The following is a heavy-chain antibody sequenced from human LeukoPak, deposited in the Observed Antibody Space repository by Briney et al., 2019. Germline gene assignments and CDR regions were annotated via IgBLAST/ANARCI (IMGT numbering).Heavy chain of an antibody. J-gene: IGHJ4*02. Sequence: GGSLRLSCAASGFTFSSYSMNWVRQAPGKGLEWVSSISSSSSYIYYADSVKGRFTISRDNAKNSLYLQMNSLRAEDTAVYYCARVETLGATTGFDYWGQGTLVTASS. V-gene: IGHV3-21*01. D-gene: IGHD1-26*01. CDR3: ARVETLGATTGFDY. CDR2: ISSSSSYI. CDR1: GFTFSSYS.